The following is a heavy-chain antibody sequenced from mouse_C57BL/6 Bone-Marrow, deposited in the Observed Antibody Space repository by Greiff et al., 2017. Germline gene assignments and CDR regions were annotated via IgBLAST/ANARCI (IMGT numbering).Heavy chain of an antibody. CDR1: GFTFSDYG. CDR3: ARMGGYFDV. V-gene: IGHV5-15*01. CDR2: ISNLAYSI. Sequence: EVQGVESGGGLVQPGGSLKLSCAASGFTFSDYGMAWVRQAPRKGPEWVAFISNLAYSIYYADTVTGRFTISRENAKNTLYLEMSSLRSEDTAMYYCARMGGYFDVWGTGTTVTVSS. J-gene: IGHJ1*03.